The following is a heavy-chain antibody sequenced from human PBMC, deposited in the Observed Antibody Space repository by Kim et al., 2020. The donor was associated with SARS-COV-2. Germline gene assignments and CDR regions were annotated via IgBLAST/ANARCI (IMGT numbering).Heavy chain of an antibody. J-gene: IGHJ4*02. Sequence: GGSLRLSCAASGFTFSSYGMHWVRQAPGKGLEWVAVIWYDGSNKYYADSVKGRFTISRDNSKNTLYLQMNSLRAEDTAVYYCARNTLSYVWGSYRYTEVHYYFDYWGQGTLVTVSS. CDR3: ARNTLSYVWGSYRYTEVHYYFDY. V-gene: IGHV3-33*01. D-gene: IGHD3-16*02. CDR2: IWYDGSNK. CDR1: GFTFSSYG.